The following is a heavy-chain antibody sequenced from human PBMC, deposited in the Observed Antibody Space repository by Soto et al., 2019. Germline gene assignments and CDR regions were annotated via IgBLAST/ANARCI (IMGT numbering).Heavy chain of an antibody. CDR1: GFTFGDCA. Sequence: LRLSCTASGFTFGDCAMSWVRQAPGKGLEWVGFIRSKAYGGTTEYAASVKGRFTISRDDSKSIAYLQMNSLKTEDTAVYYCTRDRGGSSWYGNSASFDPWGQGTLVTVSS. D-gene: IGHD6-13*01. J-gene: IGHJ5*02. CDR3: TRDRGGSSWYGNSASFDP. CDR2: IRSKAYGGTT. V-gene: IGHV3-49*04.